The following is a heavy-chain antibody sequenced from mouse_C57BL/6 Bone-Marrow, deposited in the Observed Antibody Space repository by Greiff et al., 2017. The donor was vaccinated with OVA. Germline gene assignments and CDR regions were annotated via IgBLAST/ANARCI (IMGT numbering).Heavy chain of an antibody. D-gene: IGHD2-4*01. V-gene: IGHV1-39*01. CDR1: GYSFTDYN. CDR3: ARGNFYDYDVAWFAY. J-gene: IGHJ3*01. Sequence: EVQLQQSGPELVKPGASVKISCKASGYSFTDYNMNWVKQSNGKSLEWIGVINPNYGTTSYNQKFKGKATLTVDQSSSTAYMQLNSLTSEDSAVYYCARGNFYDYDVAWFAYWGQGTLVTVSA. CDR2: INPNYGTT.